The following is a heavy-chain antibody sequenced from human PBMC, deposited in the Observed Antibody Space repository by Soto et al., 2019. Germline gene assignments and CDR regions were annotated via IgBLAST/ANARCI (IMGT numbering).Heavy chain of an antibody. CDR2: LSGSGGST. Sequence: EVQVLESGGALVQPGGSLRLSCAASGFTFSSYDMSWVRQAPGKGLEWVSGLSGSGGSTYYADSVKGRFTISRDNSKNTLYLQMISLRAEDTAVYYCAKGWGDYWGQGTLVTVSS. CDR3: AKGWGDY. CDR1: GFTFSSYD. D-gene: IGHD3-16*01. J-gene: IGHJ4*02. V-gene: IGHV3-23*01.